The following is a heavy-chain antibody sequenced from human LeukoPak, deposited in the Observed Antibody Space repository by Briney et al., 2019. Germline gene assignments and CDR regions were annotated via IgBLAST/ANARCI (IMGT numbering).Heavy chain of an antibody. CDR1: GFTFSTYA. CDR3: ARCRGLLDPFDY. Sequence: PGGSLRLSCAASGFTFSTYAMSWVRQAPGKGLEWVSSVRGSGDTKYDADSLKGRFTISRDNSKNTVYLQMNSLRAKDTAIYYCARCRGLLDPFDYWGQGILVTVSP. J-gene: IGHJ4*02. CDR2: VRGSGDTK. D-gene: IGHD3-10*01. V-gene: IGHV3-23*01.